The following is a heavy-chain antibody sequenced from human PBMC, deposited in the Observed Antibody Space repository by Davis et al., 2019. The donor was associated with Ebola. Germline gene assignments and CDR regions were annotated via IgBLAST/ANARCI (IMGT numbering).Heavy chain of an antibody. D-gene: IGHD4-23*01. Sequence: SVKVSCKASGGTFSSYAISWVRQAPGQGLEWMGGIIPILGTANYAQKFQGRVTITADESTSTAYMELSSLRSEDTAVYYCASLSTVVTPGFDYWGQGTLVTVSS. CDR1: GGTFSSYA. J-gene: IGHJ4*02. V-gene: IGHV1-69*13. CDR2: IIPILGTA. CDR3: ASLSTVVTPGFDY.